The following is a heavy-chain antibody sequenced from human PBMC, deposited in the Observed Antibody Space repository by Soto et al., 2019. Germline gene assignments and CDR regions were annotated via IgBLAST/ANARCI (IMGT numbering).Heavy chain of an antibody. Sequence: PGGSLRLSCSASGFTFGEYGMSWFRQAPGKGLEWVALISYDGSDEYYADSVKGRFTISRDNSNNTLYLQMNSPKSEDTAVYYCAKDRRDYGGNIFDYWGQGTVVTVSS. CDR1: GFTFGEYG. CDR3: AKDRRDYGGNIFDY. J-gene: IGHJ4*02. V-gene: IGHV3-30*18. D-gene: IGHD4-17*01. CDR2: ISYDGSDE.